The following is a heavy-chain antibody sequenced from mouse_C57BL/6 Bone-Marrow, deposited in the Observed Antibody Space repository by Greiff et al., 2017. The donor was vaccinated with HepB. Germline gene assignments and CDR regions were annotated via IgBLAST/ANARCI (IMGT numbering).Heavy chain of an antibody. CDR3: ARTPYGFYAMDY. CDR2: IHPNSGST. J-gene: IGHJ4*01. V-gene: IGHV1-64*01. CDR1: GYTFTSYW. Sequence: QVQLQQPGAELVKPGASVKLSCKASGYTFTSYWMHWVKQRPGQGLEWIGVIHPNSGSTNYNEKFKDKATLTADKSSSTAYMQLSSLTYEDSAVYYCARTPYGFYAMDYWGQGTSVTVSS. D-gene: IGHD1-2*01.